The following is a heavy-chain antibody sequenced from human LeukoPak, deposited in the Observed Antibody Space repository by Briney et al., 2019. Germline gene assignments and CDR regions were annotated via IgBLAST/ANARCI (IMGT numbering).Heavy chain of an antibody. V-gene: IGHV4-30-4*07. Sequence: SETLSLTCAVSGGSISSGGYSWSWIRQPPGKGLVWIGYIYYSESTYYNPSLKSRVTISVDTSKNQFSQKLTSVTAGDTAVYYCARDRYSSGWYSGWFDPWGQGTLVTVSS. CDR3: ARDRYSSGWYSGWFDP. J-gene: IGHJ5*02. CDR1: GGSISSGGYS. D-gene: IGHD6-19*01. CDR2: IYYSEST.